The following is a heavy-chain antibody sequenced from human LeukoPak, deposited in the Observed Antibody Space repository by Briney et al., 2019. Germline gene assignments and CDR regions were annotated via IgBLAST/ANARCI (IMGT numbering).Heavy chain of an antibody. CDR2: IYYSGST. CDR3: ARDGVPAANWFDP. J-gene: IGHJ5*02. V-gene: IGHV4-39*07. Sequence: SETLSHTCTVSGGSISSSSYYWGWIRQPPGQGLEWIVSIYYSGSTYYNPSLKSRATISVDTSKNQFFLKLSSVTAADTAVYYCARDGVPAANWFDPWGQGTLVTVSS. D-gene: IGHD2-2*01. CDR1: GGSISSSSYY.